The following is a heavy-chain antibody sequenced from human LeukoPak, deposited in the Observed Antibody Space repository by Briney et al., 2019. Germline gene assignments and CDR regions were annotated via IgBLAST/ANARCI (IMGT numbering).Heavy chain of an antibody. CDR2: IYYSGST. V-gene: IGHV4-39*01. CDR1: VGSISSSSYY. Sequence: PSETLSLTCTVSVGSISSSSYYWGWIRQPPGKGLEWIGSIYYSGSTYYNPSLKSRVTISVDTSKNQFSLKLSSVTAADTAVYYCARHESLTEEVDVWGKGTTVTVSS. J-gene: IGHJ6*04. CDR3: ARHESLTEEVDV. D-gene: IGHD3-16*01.